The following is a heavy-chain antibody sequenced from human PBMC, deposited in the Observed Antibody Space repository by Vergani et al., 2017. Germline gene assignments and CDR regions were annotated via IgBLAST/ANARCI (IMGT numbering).Heavy chain of an antibody. J-gene: IGHJ4*02. D-gene: IGHD1-26*01. CDR3: VKEAGSYENFFDS. V-gene: IGHV3-23*01. Sequence: EVQLLESGGSLKQPGGSVRLSCAASGFTFSTYAMHWVRQAPGKGLEWVSALTGGGGSTYYADSFKGSFIIARDTSRDTLYLQMNRLRPEDTATYYCVKEAGSYENFFDSWGQGTLVTVSS. CDR2: LTGGGGST. CDR1: GFTFSTYA.